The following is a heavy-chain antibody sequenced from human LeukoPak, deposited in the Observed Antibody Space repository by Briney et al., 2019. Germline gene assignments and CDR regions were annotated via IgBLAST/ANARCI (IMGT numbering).Heavy chain of an antibody. CDR3: ARGHKITEAPDY. Sequence: GGSLRLSCAASGFTFSGYAMHWVRQAPGKGLEWVAVISYDGSNKYYADSVKGRFTISRDNSKNTLYLQMNSLRAEDTAVYYCARGHKITEAPDYWGQGTLVTVSS. J-gene: IGHJ4*02. CDR1: GFTFSGYA. CDR2: ISYDGSNK. V-gene: IGHV3-30*04.